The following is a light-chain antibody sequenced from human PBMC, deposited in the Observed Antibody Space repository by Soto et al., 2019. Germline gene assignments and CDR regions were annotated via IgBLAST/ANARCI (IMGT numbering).Light chain of an antibody. Sequence: QSALTQPASVSGSPGQSITISCTGTSSVVGGYNYVSWYQQHPGKAPKLMIYEVSNRPSGVSNRFSGSKSGNTASLTISGLQAEDEADYYCSSYTSSSTRVVFGGGTKVTVL. J-gene: IGLJ2*01. V-gene: IGLV2-14*01. CDR3: SSYTSSSTRVV. CDR1: SSVVGGYNY. CDR2: EVS.